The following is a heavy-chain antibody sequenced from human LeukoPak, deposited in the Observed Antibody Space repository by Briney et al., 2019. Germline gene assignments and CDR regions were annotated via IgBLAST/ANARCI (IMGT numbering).Heavy chain of an antibody. D-gene: IGHD3-22*01. CDR2: IYYSGST. CDR1: GGSISGYY. CDR3: ARGYYDSSGYSLAAY. Sequence: PSETLSLTCTVSGGSISGYYWSWVRQPPGKGLEWIGYIYYSGSTNYNPSLKSRVTLSVDTSKNQFSLKLTSVTAADTAVYYCARGYYDSSGYSLAAYWGQGTLVTVSS. J-gene: IGHJ4*02. V-gene: IGHV4-59*01.